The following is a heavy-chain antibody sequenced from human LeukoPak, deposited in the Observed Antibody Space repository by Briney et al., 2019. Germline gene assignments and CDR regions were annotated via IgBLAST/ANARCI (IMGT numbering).Heavy chain of an antibody. Sequence: GGSLRLSCAASGFTVSSNYMRWVRQAPGKGLEWVSVIYSGGSTYYAESVKGRFTISRDNSKNTLYLQMNSLRAEDTAVYYCARDSYFGSGSYYRYTFDCWGQGTLVTVSS. CDR1: GFTVSSNY. V-gene: IGHV3-53*01. J-gene: IGHJ4*02. D-gene: IGHD3-10*01. CDR2: IYSGGST. CDR3: ARDSYFGSGSYYRYTFDC.